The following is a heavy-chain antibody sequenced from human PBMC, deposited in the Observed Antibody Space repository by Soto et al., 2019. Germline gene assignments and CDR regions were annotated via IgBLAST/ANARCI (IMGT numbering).Heavy chain of an antibody. CDR3: ARGGGSSSWYRNPNFDY. CDR1: GGSISSGGYS. J-gene: IGHJ4*02. CDR2: IYHSGST. D-gene: IGHD6-13*01. Sequence: SETLSLTCAVSGGSISSGGYSWSWIRQPPGKGLEWIGYIYHSGSTYYNPSLKSRVTISVDRSKNQFSLKLSSVTAADTAVYYCARGGGSSSWYRNPNFDYWGQGTLVTVSS. V-gene: IGHV4-30-2*01.